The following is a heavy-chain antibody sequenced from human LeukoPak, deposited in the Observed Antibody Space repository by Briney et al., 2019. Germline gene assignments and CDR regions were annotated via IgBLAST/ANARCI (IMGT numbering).Heavy chain of an antibody. CDR2: IIPIFGTA. CDR3: ARDRGYSYSWFDP. Sequence: SVKVSCKASGGTFSSYAISWVRQAPGQGLEWMGGIIPIFGTANYAQKFQGRATITADESTSTAYMELSSLRSEDTAVYYCARDRGYSYSWFDPWGQGTLVTVSS. V-gene: IGHV1-69*13. CDR1: GGTFSSYA. D-gene: IGHD5-18*01. J-gene: IGHJ5*02.